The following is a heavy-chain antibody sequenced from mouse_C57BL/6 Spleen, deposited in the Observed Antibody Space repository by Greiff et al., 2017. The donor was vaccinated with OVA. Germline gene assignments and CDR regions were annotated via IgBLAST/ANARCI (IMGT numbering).Heavy chain of an antibody. V-gene: IGHV1-82*01. CDR1: GYAFSSSW. Sequence: QVQLQQSGPELVKPGASVKISCKASGYAFSSSWMNWVKQRPGKGLEWIGRIYPGDGDTNYNGKFKGKATLTADKSSSTAYMQLSSLTSEDSAVYFCARCPLDYYSHDFDYWGQGTTLTVSS. D-gene: IGHD2-12*01. CDR3: ARCPLDYYSHDFDY. J-gene: IGHJ2*01. CDR2: IYPGDGDT.